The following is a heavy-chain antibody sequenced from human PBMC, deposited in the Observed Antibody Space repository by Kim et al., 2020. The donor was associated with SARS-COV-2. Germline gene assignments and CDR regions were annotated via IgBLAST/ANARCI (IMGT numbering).Heavy chain of an antibody. Sequence: SVKVSCKASGGTFSSYGINWVRQAPGQGLEWMGGIIPLYGTANYAQKFQGRVTITADESASSAYMELSNLRSEDTAVYYCARGGGYNVYWFFDLWGRGTLVTVSS. CDR1: GGTFSSYG. V-gene: IGHV1-69*13. CDR3: ARGGGYNVYWFFDL. J-gene: IGHJ2*01. CDR2: IIPLYGTA. D-gene: IGHD1-26*01.